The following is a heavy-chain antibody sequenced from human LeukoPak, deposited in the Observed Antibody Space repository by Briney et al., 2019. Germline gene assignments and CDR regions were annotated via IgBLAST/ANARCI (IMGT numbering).Heavy chain of an antibody. CDR3: ARDEVTTPRD. D-gene: IGHD4-17*01. CDR2: MWYDGSNK. CDR1: GFTFSSYG. J-gene: IGHJ4*02. V-gene: IGHV3-33*01. Sequence: GGSLRLSCAASGFTFSSYGMHWVRQAPGKGLEWVAVMWYDGSNKYYADSVKGRFTISRDNSKNTLYLQMHSVRAEDTAVYYCARDEVTTPRDWGQGTLVTVSS.